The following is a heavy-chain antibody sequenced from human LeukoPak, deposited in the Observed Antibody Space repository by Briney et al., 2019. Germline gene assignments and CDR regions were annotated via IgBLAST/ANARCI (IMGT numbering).Heavy chain of an antibody. CDR2: IYTSGST. D-gene: IGHD3-10*01. J-gene: IGHJ4*02. CDR1: GGSISSGSYY. CDR3: ARSGMAGPLDY. Sequence: SETQSLTCTVSGGSISSGSYYWSWIRQPAGKGLEWIGRIYTSGSTNYNPSLKSRVTISVDTSRNQFSLKLSSVTAADTAVYYCARSGMAGPLDYWGQGTLVTVSS. V-gene: IGHV4-61*02.